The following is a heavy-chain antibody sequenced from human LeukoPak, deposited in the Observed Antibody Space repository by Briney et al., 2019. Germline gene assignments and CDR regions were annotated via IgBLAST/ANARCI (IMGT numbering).Heavy chain of an antibody. CDR3: ASRIAGPINF. CDR1: GGSISSSSYY. Sequence: SETLSLTCTVSGGSISSSSYYWGWIRQPPGKGLEWIGSIYYSGSTYYNPSLKSRVTISVDTSKNQFSLKLSSVTAADTAVYYCASRIAGPINFWGQGTLVTVSS. V-gene: IGHV4-39*07. J-gene: IGHJ4*02. CDR2: IYYSGST. D-gene: IGHD6-13*01.